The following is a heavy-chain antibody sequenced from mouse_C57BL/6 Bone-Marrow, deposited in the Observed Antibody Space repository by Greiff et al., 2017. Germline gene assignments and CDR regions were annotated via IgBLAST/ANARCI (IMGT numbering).Heavy chain of an antibody. D-gene: IGHD4-1*01. CDR2: IDPSDSET. Sequence: QVQLQQPGAELVRPGSSVKLSCKASGYTFTSYWMHWVKQRPIQGLEWIGNIDPSDSETTYNQKFKDKAKLPVDKSSSTAYMQLSSLTSEDAAVYYCALELGDYWGQGTTLTVSS. CDR1: GYTFTSYW. J-gene: IGHJ2*01. V-gene: IGHV1-52*01. CDR3: ALELGDY.